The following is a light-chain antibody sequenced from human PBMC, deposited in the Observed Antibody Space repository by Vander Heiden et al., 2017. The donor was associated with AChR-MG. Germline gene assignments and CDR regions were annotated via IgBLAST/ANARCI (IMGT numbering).Light chain of an antibody. CDR1: QSVSSSY. Sequence: EIVLTQSPGTLSLSPGERATLSCRASQSVSSSYIAWYQQKPGQATRLLIYGASRRATGIPDRFSGSGSGTDFTLTISRLEPEDFAVYYCQQYYSSPWTFGQGTKVEIK. J-gene: IGKJ1*01. V-gene: IGKV3-20*01. CDR3: QQYYSSPWT. CDR2: GAS.